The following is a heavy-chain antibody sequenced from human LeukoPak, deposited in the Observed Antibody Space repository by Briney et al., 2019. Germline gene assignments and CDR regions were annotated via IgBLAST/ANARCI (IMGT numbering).Heavy chain of an antibody. V-gene: IGHV5-51*01. CDR2: IYPGDSDT. CDR1: GYSFTTYW. Sequence: GASLKISCKTSGYSFTTYWIGWVRQLPGKGLEWMGFIYPGDSDTRYSPSFQGQVTISADKSITTAYQQWSSLKASDTAMYYCARHFAPDYWGQGTLVTVSS. CDR3: ARHFAPDY. J-gene: IGHJ4*02.